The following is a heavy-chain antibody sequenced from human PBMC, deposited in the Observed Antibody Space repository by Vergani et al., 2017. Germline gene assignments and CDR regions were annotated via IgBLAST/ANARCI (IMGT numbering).Heavy chain of an antibody. CDR1: GGSFSGYY. Sequence: QVQLQQWGAGLLKPSETLSLTCAVYGGSFSGYYWSWIRQPPGKGLEWIGRIYTSGSTNYNPSLKSRVTMSVDTSKYQFSLKLSSVTAADTAVYYCARVSGYCRSTSCSGWGDYYYGMDVGGQGTTVTVSS. CDR3: ARVSGYCRSTSCSGWGDYYYGMDV. D-gene: IGHD2-2*01. J-gene: IGHJ6*02. V-gene: IGHV4-59*10. CDR2: IYTSGST.